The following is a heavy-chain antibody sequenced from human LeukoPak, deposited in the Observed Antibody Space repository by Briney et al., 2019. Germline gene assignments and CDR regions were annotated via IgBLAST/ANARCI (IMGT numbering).Heavy chain of an antibody. V-gene: IGHV3-30*14. J-gene: IGHJ4*02. CDR3: ARGSSSWYYFDY. D-gene: IGHD6-13*01. Sequence: GGSLRLSCVASGFTFRHYTMHWVRQAPGKGLEWVALILYDGSNKYYADSVKGRFTISRDNSKNTLYLQMGSLRAEDMAVYYCARGSSSWYYFDYWGQGTLVTVSS. CDR2: ILYDGSNK. CDR1: GFTFRHYT.